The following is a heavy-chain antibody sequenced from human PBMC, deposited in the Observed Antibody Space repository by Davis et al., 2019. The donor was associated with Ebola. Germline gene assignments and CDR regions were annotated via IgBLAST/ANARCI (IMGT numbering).Heavy chain of an antibody. D-gene: IGHD7-27*01. CDR3: ARDPEGHWGYYDY. CDR1: GASIISYY. Sequence: SETLSLTCHLPGASIISYYWSGFGKSQEKGLHRLGHIYHSWHTDFNPSLQSRVTMSLGTSENQFSLKLTSVTAADTAVYYCARDPEGHWGYYDYWGQGTLVTVSA. V-gene: IGHV4-59*13. J-gene: IGHJ4*02. CDR2: IYHSWHT.